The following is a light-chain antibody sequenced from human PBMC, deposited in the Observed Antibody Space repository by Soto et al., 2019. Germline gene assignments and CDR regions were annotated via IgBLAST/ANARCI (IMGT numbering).Light chain of an antibody. CDR2: DVS. V-gene: IGLV2-11*01. J-gene: IGLJ2*01. Sequence: QSVLTQPRSVSGSPGQSVTISCTGTSSDVGGYNYVSWYQQHPGKAPKLIIYDVSTRPSGVPDRFSGSKSGNTASLTISGLRAEDEADYSCSSYAGSYTLVFGGGTKVTVL. CDR1: SSDVGGYNY. CDR3: SSYAGSYTLV.